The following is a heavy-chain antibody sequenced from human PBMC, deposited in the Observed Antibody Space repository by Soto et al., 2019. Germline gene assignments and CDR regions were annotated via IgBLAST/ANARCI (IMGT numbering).Heavy chain of an antibody. D-gene: IGHD4-4*01. J-gene: IGHJ3*02. CDR1: GGSISSGGYY. V-gene: IGHV4-31*03. CDR3: ARSWDSNSYDAIDI. CDR2: IYYSGST. Sequence: QVQLQESGPGLVKPSQTLSLTCTVSGGSISSGGYYWSWIRQHPGKGLEWIGYIYYSGSTYYNPSLKSRVTISVDTSKNECSLKLSSVAAADTAVYYCARSWDSNSYDAIDIWGQGTMVTVSS.